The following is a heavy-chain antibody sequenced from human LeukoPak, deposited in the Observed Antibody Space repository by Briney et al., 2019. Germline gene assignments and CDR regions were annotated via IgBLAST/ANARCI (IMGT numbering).Heavy chain of an antibody. D-gene: IGHD2-21*01. CDR3: ARDYCGGDCYYFEYFDY. J-gene: IGHJ4*02. CDR2: IIPILGIA. CDR1: GGTFSSYT. V-gene: IGHV1-69*04. Sequence: VKVSCKASGGTFSSYTISWVRQAPGQGLEWMGRIIPILGIANYAQKFQGRVTITADKSASTAYMELSSLRSEDTAVYYCARDYCGGDCYYFEYFDYWGQGTLVTVSS.